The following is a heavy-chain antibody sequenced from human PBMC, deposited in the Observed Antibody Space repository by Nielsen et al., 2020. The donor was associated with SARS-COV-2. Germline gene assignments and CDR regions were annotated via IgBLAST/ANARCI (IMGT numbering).Heavy chain of an antibody. J-gene: IGHJ5*02. D-gene: IGHD6-19*01. CDR1: GYTFLSYS. Sequence: ASVKVSCKASGYTFLSYSMHWVRQAPGKGLEWMGGFDPEDGETIYAQKFQGRVTMTEDTSTDTAYMELSSLRSEDTAVYYCATGVAVAGRNWFDPWGQGTLVTVSS. V-gene: IGHV1-24*01. CDR2: FDPEDGET. CDR3: ATGVAVAGRNWFDP.